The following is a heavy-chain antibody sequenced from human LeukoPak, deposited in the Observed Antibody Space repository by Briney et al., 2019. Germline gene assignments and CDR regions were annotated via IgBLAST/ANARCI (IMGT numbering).Heavy chain of an antibody. J-gene: IGHJ4*02. Sequence: GGSLRLSCAASGFTFSSYAMSWVRQAPGKGLEWVSAISGSGGSTYYADSVKGRFTISRDNSKNTLYLQMNSLRAEDTAVYYCAKDPRIVGATSPGFYFDYWGQGTLVTVSS. D-gene: IGHD1-26*01. CDR1: GFTFSSYA. CDR2: ISGSGGST. CDR3: AKDPRIVGATSPGFYFDY. V-gene: IGHV3-23*01.